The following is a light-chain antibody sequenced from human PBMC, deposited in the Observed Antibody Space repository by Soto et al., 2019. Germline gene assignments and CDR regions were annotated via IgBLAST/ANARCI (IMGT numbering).Light chain of an antibody. J-gene: IGKJ1*01. CDR1: QSVSSSY. CDR3: QQLET. Sequence: EIVLTQSPGTLSLSPGERATLSCRASQSVSSSYLAWYQQKPGQAPTLLIYGASSSATGIPDRFSGSGSGTDFTLTISRLEPEDFAVYYCQQLETFGQGTKV. CDR2: GAS. V-gene: IGKV3-20*01.